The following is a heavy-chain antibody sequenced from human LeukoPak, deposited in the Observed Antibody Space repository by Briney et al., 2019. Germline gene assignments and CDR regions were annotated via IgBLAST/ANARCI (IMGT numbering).Heavy chain of an antibody. CDR1: GFTFSDYY. CDR2: ISSSGSTI. CDR3: AKAKGSGSDRYYFDY. D-gene: IGHD3-3*01. Sequence: GGSLRLSCAASGFTFSDYYMSWIRQAPGKGLEWVSYISSSGSTIYYADSVKGRFTISRDNSKNTLYLQMNSLRAEDTAVYYCAKAKGSGSDRYYFDYWGQGTLVTVSS. V-gene: IGHV3-11*01. J-gene: IGHJ4*02.